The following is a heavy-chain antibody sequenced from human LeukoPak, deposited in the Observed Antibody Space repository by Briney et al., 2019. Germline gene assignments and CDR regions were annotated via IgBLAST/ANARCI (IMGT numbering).Heavy chain of an antibody. CDR2: ISPDGSTT. CDR1: GFTFSRYW. J-gene: IGHJ4*02. V-gene: IGHV3-74*03. Sequence: PGGSLRLSCAASGFTFSRYWMHWVRQAPGKGLMWVSRISPDGSTTLYADSVKGRFTISRDNSKNTLYLQMNSLRAEDTAVYYCAKQSGGTCYSQIDYWGQGTLVTVSS. CDR3: AKQSGGTCYSQIDY. D-gene: IGHD2-15*01.